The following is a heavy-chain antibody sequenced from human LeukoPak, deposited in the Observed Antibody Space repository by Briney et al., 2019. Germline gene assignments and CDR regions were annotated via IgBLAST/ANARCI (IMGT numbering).Heavy chain of an antibody. CDR2: ISGSGGST. Sequence: GGSLRLSCAASGFTFSSYAMSWVRQAPGKGLEWVSAISGSGGSTYYADSVKGRFTISRDNAKNSLYLQMNSLRAEDTAVYYCARDPGSHNSSGWYDYWGQGTLVTVSS. V-gene: IGHV3-23*01. J-gene: IGHJ4*02. CDR1: GFTFSSYA. CDR3: ARDPGSHNSSGWYDY. D-gene: IGHD6-19*01.